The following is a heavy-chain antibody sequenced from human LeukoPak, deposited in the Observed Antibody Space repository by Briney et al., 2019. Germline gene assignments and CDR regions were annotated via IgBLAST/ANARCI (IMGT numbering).Heavy chain of an antibody. Sequence: GGSLRLSCAASGVTFRDYYMSWIRQAPGKGLEWVSYISSSGSTIYYADSVKGRFTISRDNAKNSLYLQMNSLRAEDTAVYYCASGSREGYNYRFDYWGQGTLVTVSS. CDR1: GVTFRDYY. V-gene: IGHV3-11*04. CDR2: ISSSGSTI. CDR3: ASGSREGYNYRFDY. J-gene: IGHJ4*02. D-gene: IGHD5-24*01.